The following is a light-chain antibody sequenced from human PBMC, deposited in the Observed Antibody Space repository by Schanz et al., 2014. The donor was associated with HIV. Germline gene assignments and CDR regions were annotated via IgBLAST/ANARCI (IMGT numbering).Light chain of an antibody. V-gene: IGKV3-20*01. CDR2: GAS. CDR3: QQYNNWPSWT. CDR1: QSVSSSY. J-gene: IGKJ1*01. Sequence: EIVLTQSPATLSLSPGDRATLSCRASQSVSSSYLAWYQQKPGQAPRLLIYGASSRATGIPDRFSGSGSGTDFTLTLSRLEPEDFAVYYCQQYNNWPSWTFGQGTKVEIK.